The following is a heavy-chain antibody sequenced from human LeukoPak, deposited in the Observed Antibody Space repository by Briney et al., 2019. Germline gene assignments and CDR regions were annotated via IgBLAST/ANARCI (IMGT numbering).Heavy chain of an antibody. D-gene: IGHD3-10*01. J-gene: IGHJ4*02. V-gene: IGHV3-30*01. Sequence: GTSLRLSCAASGFTFSSYSMHWVRQAPGKGLEWVAVISYDGSDKFYADSVKGRFTISRDNSKNTLYLQMNGLRPEDTAVYYCARDWGYGSGTYCPYWGQGALVTVSS. CDR1: GFTFSSYS. CDR3: ARDWGYGSGTYCPY. CDR2: ISYDGSDK.